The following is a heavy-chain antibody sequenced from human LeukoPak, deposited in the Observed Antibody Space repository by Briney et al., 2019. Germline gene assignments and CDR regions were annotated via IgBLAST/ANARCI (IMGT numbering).Heavy chain of an antibody. Sequence: GGSLRLSCAASGFTFSSYAMSWVRQAPGKGLEWVSAISGSGGSTYYADSVKGRSTISRDNSKNTLYLQMNSLRAEDTAVYHCAKDADCSGGSCYTYFDYWGQGTLVTVSS. V-gene: IGHV3-23*01. J-gene: IGHJ4*02. CDR3: AKDADCSGGSCYTYFDY. CDR2: ISGSGGST. D-gene: IGHD2-15*01. CDR1: GFTFSSYA.